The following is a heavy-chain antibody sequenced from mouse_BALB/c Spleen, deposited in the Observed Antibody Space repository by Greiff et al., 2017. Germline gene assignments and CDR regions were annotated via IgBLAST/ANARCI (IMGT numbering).Heavy chain of an antibody. J-gene: IGHJ3*01. V-gene: IGHV5-6-3*01. CDR2: INSNSGST. Sequence: EVKLVESGGGLVKPGGSLKLSCAASGFNFSSYGMSWVRQSPDKRLELVATINSNSGSTYYPDSVKGRFTISRDNAKNPLYLQMSSLKSEDTAMYYCARALGGFAYWGPGTLVTVSA. D-gene: IGHD4-1*01. CDR3: ARALGGFAY. CDR1: GFNFSSYG.